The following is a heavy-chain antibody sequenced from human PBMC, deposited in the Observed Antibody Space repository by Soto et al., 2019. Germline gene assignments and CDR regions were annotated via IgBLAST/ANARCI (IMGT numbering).Heavy chain of an antibody. D-gene: IGHD6-13*01. CDR3: ARGPPIAAAGSYYYYYMDV. Sequence: ASVKVSCKASGYTFTSYGISWVRQAPGQGLEWMGWISAYNGNTNYAQKLQGRVTMTTDTSTSTAYMELRSLRSDDTAVYYCARGPPIAAAGSYYYYYMDVWGKGTTVTVSS. J-gene: IGHJ6*03. CDR2: ISAYNGNT. CDR1: GYTFTSYG. V-gene: IGHV1-18*01.